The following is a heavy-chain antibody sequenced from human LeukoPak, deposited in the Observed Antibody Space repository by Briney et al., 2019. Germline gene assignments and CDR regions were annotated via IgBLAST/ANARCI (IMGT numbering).Heavy chain of an antibody. V-gene: IGHV3-23*01. Sequence: PGGSLRLSCAAYGFTFSSYAMSWVRQAPGKGLEWVSAISGSGGSTYYADSVKGRFTISRDNSKNTLYLQMNSLRAEDTAVYYCAKPVLMWFGESPGYWGQGTLVTVSS. CDR1: GFTFSSYA. CDR3: AKPVLMWFGESPGY. CDR2: ISGSGGST. J-gene: IGHJ4*02. D-gene: IGHD3-10*01.